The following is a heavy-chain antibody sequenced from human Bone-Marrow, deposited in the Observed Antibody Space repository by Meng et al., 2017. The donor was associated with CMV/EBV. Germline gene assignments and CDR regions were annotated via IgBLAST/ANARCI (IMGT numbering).Heavy chain of an antibody. V-gene: IGHV4-39*07. CDR1: GGSISSSSYY. J-gene: IGHJ6*02. CDR2: IYYSGST. CDR3: AREEYYDDSSGYYYYYYGMDV. D-gene: IGHD3-22*01. Sequence: SETLSLTCTVSGGSISSSSYYWGWIRQPPGKGLEWIGSIYYSGSTYYNPSLKSRVTISVDTSKNPFSLKLSSVTAADTAVYYCAREEYYDDSSGYYYYYYGMDVWGQGTTVTVSS.